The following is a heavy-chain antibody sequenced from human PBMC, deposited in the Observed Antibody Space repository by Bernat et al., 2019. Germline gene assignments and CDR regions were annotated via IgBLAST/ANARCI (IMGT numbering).Heavy chain of an antibody. CDR1: GFTLSDYS. V-gene: IGHV3-64*02. Sequence: EVQLVESGEGLVQPGGSLSLSCAASGFTLSDYSMHWVRQAPGKGLEYVSAISGGGGSTYYADSVKGRFTISRDISKNTLYLGMGSLSAEDMAVYYCARIGTNGYYDYWGQGALVTVSS. J-gene: IGHJ4*01. D-gene: IGHD2-8*01. CDR3: ARIGTNGYYDY. CDR2: ISGGGGST.